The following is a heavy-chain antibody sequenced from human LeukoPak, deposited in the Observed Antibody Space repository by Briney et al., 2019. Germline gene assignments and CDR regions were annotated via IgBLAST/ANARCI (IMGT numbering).Heavy chain of an antibody. J-gene: IGHJ4*02. V-gene: IGHV3-23*01. Sequence: GGSLRLSCAASGFTFSNYAMSWVRQAPGKGLEWVSAISGSGGSTYYADSVKGRFTISRDNSKNTLYLQMNSLRAEDTAVYYCAKGGAADYGDYEIDYWGQGTLVTVSS. CDR2: ISGSGGST. D-gene: IGHD4-17*01. CDR1: GFTFSNYA. CDR3: AKGGAADYGDYEIDY.